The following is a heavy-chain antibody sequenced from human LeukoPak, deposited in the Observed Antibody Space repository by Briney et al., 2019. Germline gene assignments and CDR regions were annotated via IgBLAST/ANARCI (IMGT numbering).Heavy chain of an antibody. V-gene: IGHV3-21*01. Sequence: PGGSLRLSCAASGFTFSRYSMNWVRQAPGKGLEWVSSISSSSSYIYYTDSVKGRFTISRDNAKNTLYLQMNSLRAEDTAVYYCARPGGYSSGWTIFDYWGQGTLVTVSS. CDR2: ISSSSSYI. D-gene: IGHD6-19*01. CDR1: GFTFSRYS. CDR3: ARPGGYSSGWTIFDY. J-gene: IGHJ4*02.